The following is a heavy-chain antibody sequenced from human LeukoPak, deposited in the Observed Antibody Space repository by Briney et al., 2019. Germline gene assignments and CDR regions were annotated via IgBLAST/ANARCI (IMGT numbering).Heavy chain of an antibody. D-gene: IGHD6-13*01. CDR3: ARGAGVAAAGAYYFDY. CDR1: GYTFTGYY. CDR2: IYPNSGGT. Sequence: ASVKVSCKAPGYTFTGYYMHWVRQAPGQGLEWMGWIYPNSGGTNYAQKFQGRVTMTRDTSISTAYMELSRLRSDDTAVYYCARGAGVAAAGAYYFDYWGQGTLVTVSS. V-gene: IGHV1-2*02. J-gene: IGHJ4*02.